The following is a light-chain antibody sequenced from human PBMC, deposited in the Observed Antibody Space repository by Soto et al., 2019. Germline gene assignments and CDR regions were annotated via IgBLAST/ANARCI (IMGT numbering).Light chain of an antibody. Sequence: IVMTQTPLSLSVTPGQSASISCKSSQSLLHSDGKTYLYWYLQNPGQSPRLLIYEVSNRFSGVPDRFSGIGSATEFAMKIIRVEAEDVGVYFCMQNCYLYTFGQGTKLEI. CDR2: EVS. V-gene: IGKV2D-29*02. CDR1: QSLLHSDGKTY. CDR3: MQNCYLYT. J-gene: IGKJ2*01.